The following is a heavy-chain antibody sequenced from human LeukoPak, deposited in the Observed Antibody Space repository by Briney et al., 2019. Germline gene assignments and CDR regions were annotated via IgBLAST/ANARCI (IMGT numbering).Heavy chain of an antibody. CDR2: IIPILGIA. Sequence: SVKVSCKASGYTFTGYYMHWVRQAPGQGLEWMGRIIPILGIANYAQKFQGRVTITADKSTSTAYMELSRLRSEDTAVYYCARRYPSGSGTYYFDYWGQGTLVTVSS. J-gene: IGHJ4*02. CDR1: GYTFTGYY. CDR3: ARRYPSGSGTYYFDY. D-gene: IGHD3-10*01. V-gene: IGHV1-69*02.